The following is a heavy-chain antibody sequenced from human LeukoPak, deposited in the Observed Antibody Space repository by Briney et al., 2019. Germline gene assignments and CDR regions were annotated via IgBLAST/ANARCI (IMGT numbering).Heavy chain of an antibody. CDR3: AHGAMYQLDY. V-gene: IGHV3-23*01. D-gene: IGHD2-2*01. CDR1: GFTFSSYG. Sequence: GGTLRLSCAASGFTFSSYGMSWVRQAPGKGLEWVSAISGSGGSTYYADSVKGRFTISRDNSKNTLYLQMNSLRAEDTAVYYCAHGAMYQLDYWGQGTLVIVSS. CDR2: ISGSGGST. J-gene: IGHJ4*02.